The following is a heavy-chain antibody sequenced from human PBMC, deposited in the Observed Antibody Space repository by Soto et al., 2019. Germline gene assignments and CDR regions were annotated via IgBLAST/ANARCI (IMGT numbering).Heavy chain of an antibody. CDR1: GFTFNNYW. V-gene: IGHV3-7*01. J-gene: IGHJ5*01. CDR2: TKPDGSES. Sequence: EVQLVESGGGLVQPGGSLRLSCAASGFTFNNYWMNWVRQAPGKGLEWVANTKPDGSESDYADSVKGRFTISRDNAKNTLYLQIESLRVEDTAVYYCARAGDAGCYCSDSWGQGALVIVSS. D-gene: IGHD2-15*01. CDR3: ARAGDAGCYCSDS.